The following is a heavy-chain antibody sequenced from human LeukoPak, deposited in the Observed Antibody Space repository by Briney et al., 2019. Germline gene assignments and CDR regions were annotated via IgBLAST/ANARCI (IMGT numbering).Heavy chain of an antibody. V-gene: IGHV3-21*01. CDR2: VGSTSTYT. Sequence: GGSLRLSCAASGFTFSNYSMDWVRQAPGKGLEWVATVGSTSTYTHYADSVKGRFTISRDNAENSLFLQMNNLRTEDTAVYYCLNPGIYVATYWGQGTLVTVSS. CDR3: LNPGIYVATY. D-gene: IGHD3-10*02. J-gene: IGHJ4*02. CDR1: GFTFSNYS.